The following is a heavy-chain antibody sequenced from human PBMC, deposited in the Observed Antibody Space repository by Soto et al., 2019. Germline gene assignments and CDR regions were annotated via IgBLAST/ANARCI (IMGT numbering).Heavy chain of an antibody. D-gene: IGHD6-19*01. CDR3: ARDSTRGSSGSSNWFDP. Sequence: PSETLSLTCAVSGYSISSGYYWGWIRQPPGKGLEWIGSIYHSGSTYYNPSLKSRVTISVDTSKNQFSLKLSSVTAADTAVYYCARDSTRGSSGSSNWFDPWGQGTLVTVSS. V-gene: IGHV4-38-2*02. CDR1: GYSISSGYY. J-gene: IGHJ5*02. CDR2: IYHSGST.